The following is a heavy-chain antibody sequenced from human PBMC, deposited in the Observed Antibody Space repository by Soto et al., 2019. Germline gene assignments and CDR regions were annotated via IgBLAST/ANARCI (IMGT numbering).Heavy chain of an antibody. J-gene: IGHJ4*02. Sequence: QVQLVQSGAEVREPGASVKVSCKASGYSFTSLDINWVRQTTGQGLEWMGWMQPSSVMTGYAQKFQGRVTMTRDTSIHTAYMELSSLTSDDTAFYYCARGVTAGVDYWGQGTLVTVSS. CDR3: ARGVTAGVDY. CDR2: MQPSSVMT. CDR1: GYSFTSLD. D-gene: IGHD1-26*01. V-gene: IGHV1-8*01.